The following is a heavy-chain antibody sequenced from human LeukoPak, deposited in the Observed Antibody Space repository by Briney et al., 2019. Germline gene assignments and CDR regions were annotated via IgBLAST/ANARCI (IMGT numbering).Heavy chain of an antibody. V-gene: IGHV4-39*07. J-gene: IGHJ4*02. CDR2: IYYTGST. Sequence: SETLSLTCTVSGGSISSSNYYWAWIRQPPGKGLEWIANIYYTGSTYYNPSLKNRVTISVDTSKNQFSLKLSSVTAADTAVYYCATTTIRLGYWGQGTLVTVSS. CDR1: GGSISSSNYY. D-gene: IGHD1-26*01. CDR3: ATTTIRLGY.